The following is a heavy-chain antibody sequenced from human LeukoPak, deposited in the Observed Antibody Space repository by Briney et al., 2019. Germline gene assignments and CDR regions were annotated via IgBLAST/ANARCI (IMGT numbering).Heavy chain of an antibody. CDR2: ISYDGSNK. D-gene: IGHD6-19*01. J-gene: IGHJ4*02. CDR1: GFTFSSYW. V-gene: IGHV3-30*18. CDR3: AKDFEQWLVNVLDY. Sequence: GGSLRLSWAASGFTFSSYWMSWVRQAPGKGLEWVAVISYDGSNKYYADSVKGRFTISRDNSKNTLYLQMNSLRAEDTAVYYCAKDFEQWLVNVLDYWGQGTLVTVSS.